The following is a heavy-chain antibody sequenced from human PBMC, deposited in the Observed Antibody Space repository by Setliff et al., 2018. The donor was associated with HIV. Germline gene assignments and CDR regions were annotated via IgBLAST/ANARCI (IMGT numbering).Heavy chain of an antibody. D-gene: IGHD2-15*01. CDR1: GSTFSNYA. J-gene: IGHJ3*02. CDR3: ASESGGRDDAFDI. Sequence: GASVKVSCKASGSTFSNYAISWVRQAPGQGLEWMGDLIPIFGTANYAQKFQGRVKVTADKSKSTAYMELSSLRSEDTAVYYCASESGGRDDAFDIWGQGTMVTVSS. CDR2: LIPIFGTA. V-gene: IGHV1-69*06.